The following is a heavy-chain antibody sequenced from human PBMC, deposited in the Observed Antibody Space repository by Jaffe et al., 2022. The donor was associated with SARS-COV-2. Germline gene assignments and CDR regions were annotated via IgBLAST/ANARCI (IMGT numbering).Heavy chain of an antibody. CDR2: INSDGSST. CDR1: GFTFSSYW. J-gene: IGHJ4*02. V-gene: IGHV3-74*01. D-gene: IGHD6-19*01. CDR3: ARGSPHGGSGWYVDFDY. Sequence: EVQLVESGGGLVQPGGSLRLSCAASGFTFSSYWMHWVRQAPGKGLVWVSRINSDGSSTSYADSVKGRFTISRDNAKNTLYLQMNSLRAEDTAVYYCARGSPHGGSGWYVDFDYWGQGTLVTVSS.